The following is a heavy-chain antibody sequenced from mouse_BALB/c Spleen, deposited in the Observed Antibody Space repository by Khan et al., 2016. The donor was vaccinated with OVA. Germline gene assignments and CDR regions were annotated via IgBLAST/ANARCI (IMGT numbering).Heavy chain of an antibody. D-gene: IGHD3-1*01. CDR3: ARKSTRASY. CDR2: INPSSGYT. V-gene: IGHV1-4*01. Sequence: VQLQESGAELVKPGASVKMSCKASGYTFTSYTMHWVKQRPGQGLEWIGYINPSSGYTKYNQKFKDKATLTADKSSSTDYMQLSSLTSEDSAVYYWARKSTRASYWGQGTTLTVSS. J-gene: IGHJ2*01. CDR1: GYTFTSYT.